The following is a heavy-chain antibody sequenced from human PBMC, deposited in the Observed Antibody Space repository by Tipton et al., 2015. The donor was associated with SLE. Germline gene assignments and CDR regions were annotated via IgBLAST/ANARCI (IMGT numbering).Heavy chain of an antibody. CDR1: GGSISNYY. J-gene: IGHJ3*02. V-gene: IGHV4-59*07. CDR2: IYYSGST. CDR3: ARRGAGGGRGAFDI. D-gene: IGHD1-26*01. Sequence: TLSLTCTVSGGSISNYYWSWIRQPPWKGLEWIGCIYYSGSTNYNPSLNSRVTISVDTSKNQFSLKLSSVTAADTAVYYCARRGAGGGRGAFDIWGQGTMVTVSS.